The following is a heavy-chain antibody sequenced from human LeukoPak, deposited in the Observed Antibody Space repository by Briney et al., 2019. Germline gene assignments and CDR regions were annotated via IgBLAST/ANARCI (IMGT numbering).Heavy chain of an antibody. CDR3: VRLVCSSTTCYVSRYNWFDP. CDR2: IYPGDSDI. Sequence: GESLKISCKGSGYTFTSYLIGWVRQMPGKGLEWMGIIYPGDSDIRYSPSFQGQVTISADKSISTAYLQWSSLKASDTAMYYCVRLVCSSTTCYVSRYNWFDPWGQGTLVTVSS. V-gene: IGHV5-51*01. J-gene: IGHJ5*02. CDR1: GYTFTSYL. D-gene: IGHD2-2*01.